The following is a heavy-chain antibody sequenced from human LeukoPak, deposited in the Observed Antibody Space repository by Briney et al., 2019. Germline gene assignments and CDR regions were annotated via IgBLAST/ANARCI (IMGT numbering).Heavy chain of an antibody. CDR3: GGCSVYYGSSCYLVDY. Sequence: PGGSLRLSCAASGFTVSSNYMSWVRQAPGKGLEWVSVIYSGGSTYYADSVKGRFTISRDNSKNTLYLQMNSLRAEDTAVYYCGGCSVYYGSSCYLVDYWGQGTLVTVSS. D-gene: IGHD3-22*01. CDR2: IYSGGST. CDR1: GFTVSSNY. J-gene: IGHJ4*02. V-gene: IGHV3-53*01.